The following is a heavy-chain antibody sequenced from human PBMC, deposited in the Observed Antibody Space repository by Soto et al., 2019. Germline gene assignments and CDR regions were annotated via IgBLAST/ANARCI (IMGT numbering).Heavy chain of an antibody. J-gene: IGHJ5*02. CDR2: IRSKAYGGTT. CDR1: GFTFGDYA. V-gene: IGHV3-49*03. CDR3: TGDIVATIDGWFEP. Sequence: PGGSLRLSCTASGFTFGDYAMSWFRQAPGKGLEWVGFIRSKAYGGTTEYAASVKGRFTISRDDSKSIAYLQMNSLKTEDTAVYYCTGDIVATIDGWFEPWGQGTLLTVSS. D-gene: IGHD5-12*01.